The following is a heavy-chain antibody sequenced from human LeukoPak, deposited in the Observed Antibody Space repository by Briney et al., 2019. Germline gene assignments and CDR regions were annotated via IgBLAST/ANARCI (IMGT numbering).Heavy chain of an antibody. J-gene: IGHJ4*02. Sequence: PSETLSLTCTVSGVSISSYYWSWIRPPPGQGLVWFGYIYYSGSTNYNPSLKSRVTISVDTSKNQFSLKLSSVTAADTAVYYCARERGAGPCDYWGQRTLVTVSS. CDR3: ARERGAGPCDY. CDR2: IYYSGST. V-gene: IGHV4-59*01. D-gene: IGHD6-19*01. CDR1: GVSISSYY.